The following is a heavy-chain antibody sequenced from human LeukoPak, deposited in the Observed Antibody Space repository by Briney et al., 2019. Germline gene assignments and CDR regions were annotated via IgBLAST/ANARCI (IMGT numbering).Heavy chain of an antibody. CDR2: ISSSGSTI. V-gene: IGHV3-48*03. D-gene: IGHD3-22*01. Sequence: GGSLRLSCAASGFTFSSYEMNWVRQAPGKGLEWVSYISSSGSTIYYADSVKGRFTISRDNAKNSLYLQMNSLRAEDTAVYYCARDRHSSGCLDYWGQGTLVPVSS. J-gene: IGHJ4*02. CDR3: ARDRHSSGCLDY. CDR1: GFTFSSYE.